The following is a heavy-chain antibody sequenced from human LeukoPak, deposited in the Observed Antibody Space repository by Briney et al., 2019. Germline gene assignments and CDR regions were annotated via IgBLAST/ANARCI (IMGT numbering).Heavy chain of an antibody. V-gene: IGHV3-30*04. CDR3: AGDRLPGCSGGSCYSYYYYGMDV. CDR2: ISYDGSNK. CDR1: GFTFSSYA. D-gene: IGHD2-15*01. J-gene: IGHJ6*04. Sequence: GRSLRLSCAASGFTFSSYAMHWVRQAPGKGLEGVAVISYDGSNKYYADSVKGRFTISRDNSKNTLYLQMNSLRAEDTAVYYCAGDRLPGCSGGSCYSYYYYGMDVWGKGTTVTVSS.